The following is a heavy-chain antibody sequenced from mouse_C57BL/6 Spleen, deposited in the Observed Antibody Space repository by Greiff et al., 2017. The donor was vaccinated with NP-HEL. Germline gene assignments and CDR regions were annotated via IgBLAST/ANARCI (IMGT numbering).Heavy chain of an antibody. CDR1: GFTFSSYG. V-gene: IGHV5-6*01. Sequence: EVKLMESGGDLVKPGGSLKLSCAASGFTFSSYGMSWVRQTPDKRLEWVATISSGGSYTYYPDSVKGRFTISRDNAKNTLYLQMSSLKSEDTAMYYCARQGLRSSFDYWGQGTTLTVSS. CDR3: ARQGLRSSFDY. CDR2: ISSGGSYT. D-gene: IGHD1-1*01. J-gene: IGHJ2*01.